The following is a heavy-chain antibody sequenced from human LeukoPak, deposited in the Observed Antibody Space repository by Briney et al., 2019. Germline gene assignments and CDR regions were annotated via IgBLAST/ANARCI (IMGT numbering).Heavy chain of an antibody. CDR2: IKQDGGEK. V-gene: IGHV3-7*01. D-gene: IGHD4-23*01. Sequence: GGSLRLSCAASGFTFTCCWMRWVRQTPGKGLEWVASIKQDGGEKFYADSVKGRFTISRDNAKNSLYLQLNSLRAEDTAVYYCARVPGVTRYFDSWGQGFLVTVSS. J-gene: IGHJ4*02. CDR1: GFTFTCCW. CDR3: ARVPGVTRYFDS.